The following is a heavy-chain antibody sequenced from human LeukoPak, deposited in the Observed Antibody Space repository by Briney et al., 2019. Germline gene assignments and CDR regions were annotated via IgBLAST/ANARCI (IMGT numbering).Heavy chain of an antibody. J-gene: IGHJ6*02. D-gene: IGHD2-2*01. CDR2: IDPSDSYS. Sequence: GESLKISCKGSGYTFTNYWISWVRQMPGKGLEWMGRIDPSDSYSNYSPSFQGHVTISADKSISTAYLQWSSLKASDTAMYYCATVGYYYYYDMDVWGQATTDTVSS. CDR3: ATVGYYYYYDMDV. V-gene: IGHV5-10-1*01. CDR1: GYTFTNYW.